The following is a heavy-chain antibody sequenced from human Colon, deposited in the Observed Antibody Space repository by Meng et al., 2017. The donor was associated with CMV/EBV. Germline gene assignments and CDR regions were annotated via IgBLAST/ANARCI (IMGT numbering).Heavy chain of an antibody. CDR3: ARGAKLVGGGLYFDY. D-gene: IGHD1-26*01. V-gene: IGHV3-7*01. CDR1: GFTFSSYW. CDR2: IKQDGSEK. Sequence: GGSLRLSCAASGFTFSSYWMSWVRQAPGKGLEWVANIKQDGSEKYYVDSVKGRFTISRDNAKISVYLQMDSLRAEDTAVYYCARGAKLVGGGLYFDYWGLGTLVTVSS. J-gene: IGHJ4*02.